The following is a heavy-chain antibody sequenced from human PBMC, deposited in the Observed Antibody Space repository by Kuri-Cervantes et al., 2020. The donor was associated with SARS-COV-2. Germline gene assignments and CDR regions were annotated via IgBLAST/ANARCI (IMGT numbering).Heavy chain of an antibody. CDR3: ARGGHDRRNWFDP. D-gene: IGHD3-16*01. V-gene: IGHV4-59*12. J-gene: IGHJ5*02. CDR2: IYYSGST. CDR1: GGSLSSYY. Sequence: SETLSLTCTVSGGSLSSYYWSWIRQPPGKGLEWIGYIYYSGSTNYNPSLKSRVTISIDTSKNQFSLKLSSVTAADTAVYYCARGGHDRRNWFDPWGQGTLVTVSS.